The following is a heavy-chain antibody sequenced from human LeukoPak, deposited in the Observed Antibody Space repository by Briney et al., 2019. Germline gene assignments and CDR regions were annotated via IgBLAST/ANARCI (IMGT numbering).Heavy chain of an antibody. CDR2: ISAYNGNT. CDR3: ARDEGDTVTRRTFDI. CDR1: GYTFTSYG. V-gene: IGHV1-18*01. J-gene: IGHJ3*02. Sequence: ASVKVSCKASGYTFTSYGISWVRQAPGQGLEWMGWISAYNGNTNYAQKLQGRVTMTTDTPTSTAYMELRSLRSDDTAVYYCARDEGDTVTRRTFDIWGQGTMVTVSS. D-gene: IGHD4-17*01.